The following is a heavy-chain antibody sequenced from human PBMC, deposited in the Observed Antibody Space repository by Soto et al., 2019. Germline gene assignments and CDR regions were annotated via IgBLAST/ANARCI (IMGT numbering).Heavy chain of an antibody. J-gene: IGHJ6*02. CDR1: DGSISTYY. V-gene: IGHV4-59*01. CDR2: VYYTGST. Sequence: SETLSLTCSVSDGSISTYYWSWIRQPPGKELEWIGYVYYTGSTNYNPSLKSRATMSVDTSKNQFSLKLNSVTAADTAVYFCARGPGYCSGGACTFYYGLDVWGQGTKVTVSS. CDR3: ARGPGYCSGGACTFYYGLDV. D-gene: IGHD2-15*01.